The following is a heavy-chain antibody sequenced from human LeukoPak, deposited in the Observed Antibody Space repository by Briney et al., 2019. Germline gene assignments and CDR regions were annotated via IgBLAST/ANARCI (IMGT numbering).Heavy chain of an antibody. D-gene: IGHD6-6*01. Sequence: SETLSLTCTVSGGSISNYYWSWIRQPPGEGLEWIGYIYYSGSTNYNPSLKSRVTISVDTSKNQFSLKLSSVTAADTAVYYCARGIAARGRLGYWGQGTLVTVSS. V-gene: IGHV4-59*12. CDR2: IYYSGST. J-gene: IGHJ4*02. CDR3: ARGIAARGRLGY. CDR1: GGSISNYY.